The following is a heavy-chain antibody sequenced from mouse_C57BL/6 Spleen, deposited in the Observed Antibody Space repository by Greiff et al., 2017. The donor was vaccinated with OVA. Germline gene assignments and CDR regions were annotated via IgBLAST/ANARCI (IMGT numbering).Heavy chain of an antibody. V-gene: IGHV1-4*01. J-gene: IGHJ1*03. CDR1: GYTFTSYT. Sequence: VKLMESGAELARPGASVKMSCKASGYTFTSYTMHWVKQRPGQGLEWIGYINPSSGYTKYNQKFKDKATLTADKSSSTAYMQLSSLTSEDSAVYYCARNEYFDVWGTGTTVTVSS. CDR3: ARNEYFDV. CDR2: INPSSGYT.